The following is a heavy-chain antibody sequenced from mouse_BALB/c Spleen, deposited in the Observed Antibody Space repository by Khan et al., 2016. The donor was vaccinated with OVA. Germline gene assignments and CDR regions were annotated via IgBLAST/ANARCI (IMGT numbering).Heavy chain of an antibody. CDR2: INTYTGGP. Sequence: QIQLVQSGPELKKPGETVKISCKASGYTFTNYGMNGVKQAPRKGLRGKGWINTYTGGPTYAEDFKGRFAFSLENSASNAYLPINNHENEDVSAYSWAKSKDYDYDEFAYWGQGTLVTVSA. CDR3: AKSKDYDYDEFAY. J-gene: IGHJ3*01. D-gene: IGHD2-4*01. CDR1: GYTFTNYG. V-gene: IGHV9-1*02.